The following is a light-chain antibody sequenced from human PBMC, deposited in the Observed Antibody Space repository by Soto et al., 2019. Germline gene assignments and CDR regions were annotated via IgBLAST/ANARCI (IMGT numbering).Light chain of an antibody. J-gene: IGKJ2*01. Sequence: AVQMTQSPSSLSASVGDRVTITCRASQDVRNDLDWYQKKPGKAPKLLIYAASHLQNGVPSRFSGSGSGTHFTLTISSLQPEDFATYYCLQDYNYPRTFGQGTKLEIK. CDR2: AAS. V-gene: IGKV1-6*01. CDR3: LQDYNYPRT. CDR1: QDVRND.